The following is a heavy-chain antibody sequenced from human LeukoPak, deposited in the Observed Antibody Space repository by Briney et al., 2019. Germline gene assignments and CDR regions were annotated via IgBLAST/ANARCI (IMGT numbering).Heavy chain of an antibody. Sequence: SQTLSLTCTVSGGSISSGGYYWSWIRQHPGKGLEWIGYIYYSGSTYYNPSLKSRVTISVDTSKNQFSLKLSSVTAADTAVYYCARQAATIGYFDYWGQGTLVTVSS. CDR3: ARQAATIGYFDY. CDR2: IYYSGST. CDR1: GGSISSGGYY. J-gene: IGHJ4*02. D-gene: IGHD2-15*01. V-gene: IGHV4-31*03.